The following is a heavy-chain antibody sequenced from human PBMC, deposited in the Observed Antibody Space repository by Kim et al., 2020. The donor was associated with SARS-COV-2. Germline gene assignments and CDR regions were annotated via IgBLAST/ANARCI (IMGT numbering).Heavy chain of an antibody. Sequence: GGSLRLSCAASGFTFSSYAMHWVRQAPGKGLEWVAVISYDGSNKYYADSVKGRFTISRDNSKNTLYLQMNSLRAEDTAVYYCARVAAGSYYPGMDVWGQGTTLTVS. CDR3: ARVAAGSYYPGMDV. CDR2: ISYDGSNK. J-gene: IGHJ6*02. CDR1: GFTFSSYA. D-gene: IGHD6-13*01. V-gene: IGHV3-30-3*01.